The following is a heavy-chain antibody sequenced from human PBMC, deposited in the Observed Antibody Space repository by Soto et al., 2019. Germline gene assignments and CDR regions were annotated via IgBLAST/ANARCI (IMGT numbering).Heavy chain of an antibody. CDR2: ISSSGGII. J-gene: IGHJ6*02. D-gene: IGHD3-10*01. Sequence: GGSLRLSCAASGFTFSNYDINWVRQAPGKGPEWISHISSSGGIIYYADSVKGRFTISRDNAKNSLYLQVNSLRGEDTAVYYCAREGSVSSSDYYAYYYGMDVWGQGTTVTVSS. CDR3: AREGSVSSSDYYAYYYGMDV. CDR1: GFTFSNYD. V-gene: IGHV3-48*03.